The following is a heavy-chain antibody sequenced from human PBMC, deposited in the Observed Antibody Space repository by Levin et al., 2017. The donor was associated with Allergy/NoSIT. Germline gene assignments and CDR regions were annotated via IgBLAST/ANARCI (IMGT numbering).Heavy chain of an antibody. Sequence: GGSLRLSCAASGFTFSSYAMSWVRQAPGKGLEWVSAISGSGGSTYYADSVKGRFTISRDNSKNTLYLQMNSLRAEDTAVYYCAKGYSSSWAKNNWFDPWGQGTLVTVSS. J-gene: IGHJ5*02. V-gene: IGHV3-23*01. CDR1: GFTFSSYA. CDR2: ISGSGGST. D-gene: IGHD6-13*01. CDR3: AKGYSSSWAKNNWFDP.